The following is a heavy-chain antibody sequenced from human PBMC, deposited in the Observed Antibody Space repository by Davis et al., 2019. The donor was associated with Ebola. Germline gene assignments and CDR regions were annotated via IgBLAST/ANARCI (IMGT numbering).Heavy chain of an antibody. CDR2: ISSSAYYI. CDR3: ARDTSCTTTSCYVHYSGMDV. Sequence: GESLKISCAASGFTFSSYSMNWVRLAPGKGLEWVSSISSSAYYIYYADSLKGRFTIPRDNAKNSLYLQMNSLRGEDTAVYYRARDTSCTTTSCYVHYSGMDVWGKGTTVTVSS. CDR1: GFTFSSYS. J-gene: IGHJ6*04. D-gene: IGHD2-2*01. V-gene: IGHV3-21*01.